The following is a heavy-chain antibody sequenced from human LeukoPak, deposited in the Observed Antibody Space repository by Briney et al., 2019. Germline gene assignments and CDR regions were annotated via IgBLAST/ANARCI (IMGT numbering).Heavy chain of an antibody. J-gene: IGHJ5*02. CDR2: IIPILGIA. Sequence: EASVTVSCTASGGTFSIYVISWVRQAPGQGLEWMGRIIPILGIANYAQKFQGRVTITADKSTSTAYMELSSLRSEDTAVYYCARDGHRIAAAGLSWFDPWGQGTLVTVSS. CDR1: GGTFSIYV. V-gene: IGHV1-69*10. CDR3: ARDGHRIAAAGLSWFDP. D-gene: IGHD6-13*01.